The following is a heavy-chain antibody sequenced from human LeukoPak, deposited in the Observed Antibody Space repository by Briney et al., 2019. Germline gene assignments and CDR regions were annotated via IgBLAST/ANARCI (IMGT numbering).Heavy chain of an antibody. CDR3: ANAEYGSVGTCRPPHFDY. CDR1: GFTVSSNY. D-gene: IGHD2-15*01. CDR2: IYSGGST. V-gene: IGHV3-53*01. J-gene: IGHJ4*02. Sequence: GGSLRLSCAASGFTVSSNYMSWVRQAPGKGLEWVSVIYSGGSTYYADSVKGRFTISRDNSKDTLFLQMNSLRAEDTAVYYCANAEYGSVGTCRPPHFDYWGQGTLVTVSS.